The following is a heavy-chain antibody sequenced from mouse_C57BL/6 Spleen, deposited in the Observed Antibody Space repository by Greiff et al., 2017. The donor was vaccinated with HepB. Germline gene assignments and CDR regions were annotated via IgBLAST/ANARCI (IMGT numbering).Heavy chain of an antibody. Sequence: VQLQQSGPELVKPGASVKISCKASGYAFSSSWMNWVKQRPGKGLEWIGRIYPGDGDTNYNGKFKGKATLTADKSSSTAYMQLSSLTSEDSAVYFCAREYSNCDAMDYWGQGTSVTVSS. CDR3: AREYSNCDAMDY. J-gene: IGHJ4*01. D-gene: IGHD2-5*01. CDR1: GYAFSSSW. CDR2: IYPGDGDT. V-gene: IGHV1-82*01.